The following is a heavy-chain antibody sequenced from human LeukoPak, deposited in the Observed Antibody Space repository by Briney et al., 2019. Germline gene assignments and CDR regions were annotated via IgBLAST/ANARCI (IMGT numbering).Heavy chain of an antibody. J-gene: IGHJ4*02. CDR3: ARGPSGYHNP. CDR2: IYSGGST. D-gene: IGHD5-12*01. Sequence: PGGSLRLSCAASEFSVGSNYMTWVRQAPGKGLEWVSLIYSGGSTYYADSLKGRFTISRDNSKNTLYLQMNSLRADDTAVYNSARGPSGYHNPGGKGNLVTVSS. CDR1: EFSVGSNY. V-gene: IGHV3-66*01.